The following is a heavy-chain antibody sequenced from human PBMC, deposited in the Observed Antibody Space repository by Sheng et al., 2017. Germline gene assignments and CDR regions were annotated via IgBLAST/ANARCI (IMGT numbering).Heavy chain of an antibody. D-gene: IGHD2-2*01. Sequence: QVQLVQSGAEVKKPGSSVKVSCKASGGTFSSYTISWVRQAPGQGLEWMGRIIPILGIANYAQKFQGRVTITADKSTSTAYMELSSLRSEDTAVYYCARRYCSSTSCQYNWFDPWGQGTLVTVSS. CDR1: GGTFSSYT. CDR2: IIPILGIA. CDR3: ARRYCSSTSCQYNWFDP. V-gene: IGHV1-69*02. J-gene: IGHJ5*02.